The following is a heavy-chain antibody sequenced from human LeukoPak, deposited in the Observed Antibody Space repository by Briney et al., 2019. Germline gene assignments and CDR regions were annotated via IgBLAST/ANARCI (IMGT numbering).Heavy chain of an antibody. J-gene: IGHJ4*02. D-gene: IGHD3-10*01. Sequence: GESLKISCKGSGYSFTTYWIVWVRQMPGKGLESMGIIYPGDSDTRYSPSFQGQVTISADKSISTAYLQWSSLKASDTAMYYCARLWFGEFYLSPADYWGQGTLVTVSS. CDR1: GYSFTTYW. CDR3: ARLWFGEFYLSPADY. CDR2: IYPGDSDT. V-gene: IGHV5-51*01.